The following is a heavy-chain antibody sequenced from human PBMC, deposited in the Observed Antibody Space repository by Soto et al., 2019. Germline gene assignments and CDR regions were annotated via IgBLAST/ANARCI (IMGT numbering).Heavy chain of an antibody. J-gene: IGHJ4*02. CDR3: ARDNPKWLRSEGPDY. CDR1: GFTFSSYS. V-gene: IGHV3-48*01. CDR2: ISSSSSTI. D-gene: IGHD5-12*01. Sequence: GGSLRLSCAASGFTFSSYSMNWVRHAPGKGLEWVSYISSSSSTIYYADSVKGRFTISRDNAKNSLYLQMNSLRAEDTAVYYCARDNPKWLRSEGPDYWGQGTLVTVSS.